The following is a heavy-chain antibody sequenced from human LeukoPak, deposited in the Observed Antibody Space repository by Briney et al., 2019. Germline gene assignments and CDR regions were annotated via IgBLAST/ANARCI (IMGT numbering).Heavy chain of an antibody. V-gene: IGHV4-39*01. J-gene: IGHJ4*02. CDR2: MCYDGKT. Sequence: SETLSLTCSVSGGSVGISPYCWDWIRQPPGEGLEWIGGMCYDGKTYYPASLESRVTVSVDMSEHQFSMNLHSVTAADTAVYFCARRKVVANYIDYWGQGARVSVS. CDR3: ARRKVVANYIDY. CDR1: GGSVGISPYC.